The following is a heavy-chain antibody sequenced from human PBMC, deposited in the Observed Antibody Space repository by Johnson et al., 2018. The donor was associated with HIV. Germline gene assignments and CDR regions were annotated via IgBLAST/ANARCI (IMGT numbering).Heavy chain of an antibody. D-gene: IGHD1-26*01. Sequence: QVQLVESGGGVAQPGRSLRLSCVASGFTFSDYYMSWIRQAPGKGLEWVSYISSSGSTIYYADSVKGRFTISRDNAKNSLYLQMNSLRAEDTAVYYCARTISSYQGAFDIWGQGTMVTVSS. CDR2: ISSSGSTI. CDR3: ARTISSYQGAFDI. V-gene: IGHV3-11*04. J-gene: IGHJ3*02. CDR1: GFTFSDYY.